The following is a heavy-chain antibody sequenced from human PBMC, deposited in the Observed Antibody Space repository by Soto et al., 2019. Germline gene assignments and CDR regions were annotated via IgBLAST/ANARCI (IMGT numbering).Heavy chain of an antibody. V-gene: IGHV4-39*01. CDR2: IYYSGST. CDR1: GGSISSSSYY. D-gene: IGHD2-2*01. Sequence: PSETLSLTCTVSGGSISSSSYYWGWIRQPPEKGLEWIGSIYYSGSTYYNPSLKSRVTISVDTSKNQFSLKLSSVTAADTAVYYCARTILYCSSTSCYPDWFDPWGQGTLVTVSS. J-gene: IGHJ5*02. CDR3: ARTILYCSSTSCYPDWFDP.